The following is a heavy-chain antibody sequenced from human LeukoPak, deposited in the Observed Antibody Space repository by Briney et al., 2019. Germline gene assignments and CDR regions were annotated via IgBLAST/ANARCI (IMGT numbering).Heavy chain of an antibody. Sequence: GGSLRLSCVASELSVSSNYMSWVRQAPGKGLEWVSVIYSDGRTYYTDSVKGRFTISRDNSKNTLYLQMNSLRAEDTAVYYCARSRAGSGSYFGAFDIWGQGTMVTVSS. CDR2: IYSDGRT. CDR3: ARSRAGSGSYFGAFDI. CDR1: ELSVSSNY. J-gene: IGHJ3*02. V-gene: IGHV3-53*01. D-gene: IGHD3-10*01.